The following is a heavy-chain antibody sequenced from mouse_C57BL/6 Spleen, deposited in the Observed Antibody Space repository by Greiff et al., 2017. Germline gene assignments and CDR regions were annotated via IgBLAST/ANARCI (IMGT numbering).Heavy chain of an antibody. V-gene: IGHV1-42*01. D-gene: IGHD1-1*01. J-gene: IGHJ4*01. CDR1: GYSFTGYY. CDR2: INPSTGGT. CDR3: ARYGDYYGSHYYAMDY. Sequence: EVKVEESGPELVKPGASVKISCKASGYSFTGYYMNWVKQSPEKSLEWIGEINPSTGGTTYNQKFKAKATLTVDKSSSTAYMPLKSLTADDSAFYYSARYGDYYGSHYYAMDYWGQGTSVTVSS.